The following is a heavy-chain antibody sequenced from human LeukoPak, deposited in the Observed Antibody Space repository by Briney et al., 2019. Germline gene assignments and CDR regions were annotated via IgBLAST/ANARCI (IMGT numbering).Heavy chain of an antibody. V-gene: IGHV1-2*02. CDR1: GYTFTGYY. D-gene: IGHD2-2*01. Sequence: ASVKVSCKASGYTFTGYYIHWVRQAPGQGLGWMGWMYPNSGGTHYAQKFQGRVTMTRDTSISTVYMELSRLRSDDTAAYYCARDASRTNFDPWGQGILVTVSS. J-gene: IGHJ5*02. CDR3: ARDASRTNFDP. CDR2: MYPNSGGT.